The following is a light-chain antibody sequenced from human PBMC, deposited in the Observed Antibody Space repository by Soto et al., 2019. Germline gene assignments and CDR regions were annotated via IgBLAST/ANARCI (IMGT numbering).Light chain of an antibody. V-gene: IGKV1-39*01. CDR2: AAS. Sequence: DIQMTQSPSSLSGSVGDRVTITGGPIQIISNYLNWYKHKPGRGPELLIYAASSLQSGVPSRFSGSGSGTDFTLTISSLQPEDFATYFCQQTFITPYTFGQGTKVDIK. J-gene: IGKJ2*01. CDR3: QQTFITPYT. CDR1: QIISNY.